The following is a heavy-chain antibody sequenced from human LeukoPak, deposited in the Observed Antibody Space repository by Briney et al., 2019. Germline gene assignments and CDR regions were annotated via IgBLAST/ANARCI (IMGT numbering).Heavy chain of an antibody. Sequence: LSGGSLRLSCAASGFTFSSYAMSWVRQAPGKGLEWVSAISGSGDSTYYADSVKGRFTISRDNSKNTLYLQMNSLRAEDTAVYYCAKDPSIAPWYVRGQGTLVTVSS. J-gene: IGHJ4*02. CDR1: GFTFSSYA. CDR2: ISGSGDST. V-gene: IGHV3-23*01. D-gene: IGHD6-13*01. CDR3: AKDPSIAPWYV.